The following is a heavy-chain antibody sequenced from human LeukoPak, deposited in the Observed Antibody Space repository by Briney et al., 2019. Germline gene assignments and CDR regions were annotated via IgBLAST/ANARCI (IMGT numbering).Heavy chain of an antibody. CDR1: GGSISSGDYY. V-gene: IGHV4-30-4*01. Sequence: PSETLSLTCTVSGGSISSGDYYWSWIRQPPGKGLEWIGYIYYSGSTYYNPSLKSRVTISVDTSKNQFSLKLSSVTAADTAVYYCARDLAYDYVWGSYRPAGAFDIWGQGTMVTVSS. CDR2: IYYSGST. CDR3: ARDLAYDYVWGSYRPAGAFDI. D-gene: IGHD3-16*02. J-gene: IGHJ3*02.